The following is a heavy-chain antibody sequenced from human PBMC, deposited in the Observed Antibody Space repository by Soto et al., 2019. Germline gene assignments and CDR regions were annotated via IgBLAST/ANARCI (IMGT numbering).Heavy chain of an antibody. CDR3: ASQPSFFYGSGYGMDV. V-gene: IGHV1-69*01. D-gene: IGHD3-10*01. CDR1: GGTFRSNA. CDR2: LIPILGTV. J-gene: IGHJ6*02. Sequence: QVQLVQSGTEVKKPGSSVKVSCKASGGTFRSNAISWVRQTPGQGLEWMGGLIPILGTVNYAQKFQGRVTITADDSASTVYMELSSLRSDDTAVYYCASQPSFFYGSGYGMDVWGQGTTVVVSS.